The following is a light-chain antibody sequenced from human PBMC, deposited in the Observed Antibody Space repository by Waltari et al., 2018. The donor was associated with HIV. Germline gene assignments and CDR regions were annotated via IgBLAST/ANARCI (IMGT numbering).Light chain of an antibody. CDR3: VGWDSRLRGYV. V-gene: IGLV3-1*01. Sequence: SYEVTQPPSVSVSPGQTASITCSGDKLGDKYACWYQQRPGQSPVLVIYQDSKRPSAIPERFSGSKSGTSASLAIGGLRSDDEADYYCVGWDSRLRGYVFGAGTKVTVL. J-gene: IGLJ1*01. CDR1: KLGDKY. CDR2: QDS.